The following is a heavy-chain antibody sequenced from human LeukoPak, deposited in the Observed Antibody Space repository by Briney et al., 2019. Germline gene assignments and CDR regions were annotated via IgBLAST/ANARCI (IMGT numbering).Heavy chain of an antibody. V-gene: IGHV2-5*02. J-gene: IGHJ6*03. CDR2: IYWDDDK. Sequence: SGPALVKPTQTLTLTCSFSGFSVSTPGVGVGWVRQPPGKALEWLGFIYWDDDKRYSPSLKSRLTITKDTSKSQVVLTLTNVDPVDTATYFCAHSLDSTSWYGYYYYMDVRGKGTTVTVSS. D-gene: IGHD2-2*01. CDR1: GFSVSTPGVG. CDR3: AHSLDSTSWYGYYYYMDV.